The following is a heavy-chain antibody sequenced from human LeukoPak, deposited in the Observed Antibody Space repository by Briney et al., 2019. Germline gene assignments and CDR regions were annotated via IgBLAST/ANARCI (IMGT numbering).Heavy chain of an antibody. D-gene: IGHD2-2*01. Sequence: GASVKVSCKASGYTFTSYDINWVRQATGQGLEWMGWMNPNSGNTGYAQKFQGRVTMTRNTSISTAYMGLNSLRSEDTAVYYCARPRRGGPAAKYYFDYWGQGTLVTVSS. CDR2: MNPNSGNT. CDR3: ARPRRGGPAAKYYFDY. J-gene: IGHJ4*02. V-gene: IGHV1-8*01. CDR1: GYTFTSYD.